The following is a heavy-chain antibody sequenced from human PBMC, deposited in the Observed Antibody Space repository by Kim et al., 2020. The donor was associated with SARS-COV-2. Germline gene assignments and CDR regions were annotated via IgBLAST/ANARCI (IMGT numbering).Heavy chain of an antibody. Sequence: ASVKVSCKVSGYTLTELSMHLVRQAPGKGLEWMGGFDPEDGETIYAQKFQGIVTMTEDTSTDTASMELSSLRSEDTAVYYGATAPPYYYDSSGYYSGWFDPWGQGTLVTVSS. J-gene: IGHJ5*02. CDR3: ATAPPYYYDSSGYYSGWFDP. CDR2: FDPEDGET. V-gene: IGHV1-24*01. D-gene: IGHD3-22*01. CDR1: GYTLTELS.